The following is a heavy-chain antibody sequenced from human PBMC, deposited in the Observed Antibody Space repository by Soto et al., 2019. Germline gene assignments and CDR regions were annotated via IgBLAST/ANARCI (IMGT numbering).Heavy chain of an antibody. Sequence: ASVKVSCKASGYTFTSYGISWVRQAPGQGLEWMGWISAYNGNTNYAQKLQGRVTMTTDTSTSTAYMELRSLRSDDTAVYYCARDSLMFLCTNGVCYTRPNCYYYGMDVWGQGTTVTVSS. J-gene: IGHJ6*02. V-gene: IGHV1-18*04. D-gene: IGHD2-8*01. CDR1: GYTFTSYG. CDR2: ISAYNGNT. CDR3: ARDSLMFLCTNGVCYTRPNCYYYGMDV.